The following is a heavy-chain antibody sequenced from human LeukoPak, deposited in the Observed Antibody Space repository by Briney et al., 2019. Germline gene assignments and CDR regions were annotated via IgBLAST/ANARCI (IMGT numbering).Heavy chain of an antibody. CDR2: INPNVVST. CDR3: ARDRERTETTIGNVGELDY. V-gene: IGHV1-46*02. CDR1: GYTLNSHH. Sequence: ASVKVSCKASGYTLNSHHIHWLRQAPGQGLEWMGIINPNVVSTYYPQQFQGRVTMTRDTSTSTVFMDLSSLRSEDTAVYYCARDRERTETTIGNVGELDYWGQGTLVTVSS. D-gene: IGHD4-17*01. J-gene: IGHJ4*02.